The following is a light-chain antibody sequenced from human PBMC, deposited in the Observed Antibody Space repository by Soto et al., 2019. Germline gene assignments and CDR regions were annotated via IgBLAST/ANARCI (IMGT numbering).Light chain of an antibody. Sequence: EIVLTQSPATLSLSRGERATLSCRASQSVSSYLAWYQQKPGQAPRLLIYDTSNRATGIPARFSGSGSGTDFTLTIGSLEPEDSAVYYCQQRNNWPRTFGQGTKVEIK. CDR1: QSVSSY. CDR3: QQRNNWPRT. CDR2: DTS. V-gene: IGKV3-11*01. J-gene: IGKJ1*01.